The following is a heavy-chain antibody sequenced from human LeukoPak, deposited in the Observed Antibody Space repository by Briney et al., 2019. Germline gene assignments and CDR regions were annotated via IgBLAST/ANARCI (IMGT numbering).Heavy chain of an antibody. CDR2: TYYRSKWYS. D-gene: IGHD2-21*01. Sequence: SQTLSLTCGISGDSVSSNSAAWNWIRQSPSRGLEWLGRTYYRSKWYSDYPESVKSRITINPDASKNQFSLQLKSVTPEDTAIYYCARGMTVIGYYFDSWGQGTLVTVSS. CDR1: GDSVSSNSAA. V-gene: IGHV6-1*01. J-gene: IGHJ4*02. CDR3: ARGMTVIGYYFDS.